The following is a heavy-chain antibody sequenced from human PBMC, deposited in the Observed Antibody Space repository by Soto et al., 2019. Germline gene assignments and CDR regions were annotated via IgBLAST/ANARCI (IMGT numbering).Heavy chain of an antibody. Sequence: EVQLVESGGGLVQPGGSLRLSCAASGFTFNKYWMTWVRQAAGKGLEWVANIQQVGSEKNYVDSVKGLFTITRDKADNSLYLQMHGLRAEDTAVYYCALGRTGLDVWGQGTTVTVSS. J-gene: IGHJ6*02. CDR1: GFTFNKYW. D-gene: IGHD7-27*01. V-gene: IGHV3-7*01. CDR3: ALGRTGLDV. CDR2: IQQVGSEK.